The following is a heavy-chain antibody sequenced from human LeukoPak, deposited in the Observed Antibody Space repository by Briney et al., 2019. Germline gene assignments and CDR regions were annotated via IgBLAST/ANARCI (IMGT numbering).Heavy chain of an antibody. CDR1: SGSVISGDFH. Sequence: SETLSLTCTVSSGSVISGDFHWAWIRQPPGKRLEWIASIYYTVQTYYNPSLTSPLTIPIDTSKTHFSLTVRSVTPTDSAIYYWARQPGNGRWAFDIWGQWTTVSVSS. CDR2: IYYTVQT. J-gene: IGHJ3*02. CDR3: ARQPGNGRWAFDI. D-gene: IGHD4-23*01. V-gene: IGHV4-39*01.